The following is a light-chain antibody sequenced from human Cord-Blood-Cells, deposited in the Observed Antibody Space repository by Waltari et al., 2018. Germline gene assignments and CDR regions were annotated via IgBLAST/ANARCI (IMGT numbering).Light chain of an antibody. J-gene: IGLJ1*01. CDR1: SRHVGSYNL. CDR2: QVS. Sequence: QSALTQPASVSGSPGQSVTIPCTGTSRHVGSYNLVSWYQQHPGKAPKLMIYQVSKRPSGVSNRFSGSKSGNTASLTISGLQAEDEADYYCCSYAGSSTYVFGTGTKVTVL. CDR3: CSYAGSSTYV. V-gene: IGLV2-23*02.